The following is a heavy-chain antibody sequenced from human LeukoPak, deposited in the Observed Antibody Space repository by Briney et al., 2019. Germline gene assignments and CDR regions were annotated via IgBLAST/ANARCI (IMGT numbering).Heavy chain of an antibody. V-gene: IGHV1-3*01. J-gene: IGHJ5*02. CDR1: GYTFTNYA. Sequence: ASVKVSCKASGYTFTNYAMNWVRQAPGQGLEWMGWINAGNGNTKYSQKFQGRVTITRDTSASTAYMELSSLRSEDTAVYYCAKTGHSNPNNWFDPWGQGTLVTVSS. CDR2: INAGNGNT. D-gene: IGHD4-11*01. CDR3: AKTGHSNPNNWFDP.